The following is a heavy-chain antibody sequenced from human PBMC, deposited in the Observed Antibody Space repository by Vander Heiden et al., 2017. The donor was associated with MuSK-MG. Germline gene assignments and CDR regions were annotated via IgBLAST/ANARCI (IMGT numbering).Heavy chain of an antibody. CDR3: TRDRYDFWSGYFPFDY. CDR2: IRSKAYGGTT. D-gene: IGHD3-3*01. J-gene: IGHJ4*02. CDR1: GFTFGDYA. V-gene: IGHV3-49*03. Sequence: EVQPVESGGGLVQPGRSLRLSCTASGFTFGDYAMSWFRQAQGKGLEWVGFIRSKAYGGTTEYAASVKGRFTISRDDSKSIAYLQMNSLKTEDTAVYYCTRDRYDFWSGYFPFDYWGQGTLVTVSS.